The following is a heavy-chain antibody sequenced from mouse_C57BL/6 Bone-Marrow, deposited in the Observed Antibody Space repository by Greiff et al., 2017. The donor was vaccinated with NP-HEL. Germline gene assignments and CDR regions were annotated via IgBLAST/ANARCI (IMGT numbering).Heavy chain of an antibody. D-gene: IGHD2-5*01. V-gene: IGHV2-2*01. CDR3: ARAYYSNYVAY. CDR2: IWSGGST. Sequence: QVQLQQSGPGLVQPSQSLSITCTVSGFSLTSYGVHWVRQSPGKGLEWLGVIWSGGSTDYNAAFISRLSISKDNSKSQVFFKMNSLQADDTAIYYCARAYYSNYVAYWGQGTLVTVSA. J-gene: IGHJ3*01. CDR1: GFSLTSYG.